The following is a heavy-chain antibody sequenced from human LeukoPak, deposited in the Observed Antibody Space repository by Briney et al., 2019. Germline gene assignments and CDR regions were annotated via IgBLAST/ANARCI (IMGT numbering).Heavy chain of an antibody. CDR2: IYSGGRA. Sequence: GGSLRLSCTASGITVSSNDMCWVRQAPGKGLEWISLIYSGGRADYADSVKGRFTISRDNSKNMVYLQMNSLRGDDTAVYYCAGVLRGAFDIWGQGKMVAVSS. CDR1: GITVSSND. V-gene: IGHV3-53*01. CDR3: AGVLRGAFDI. J-gene: IGHJ3*02.